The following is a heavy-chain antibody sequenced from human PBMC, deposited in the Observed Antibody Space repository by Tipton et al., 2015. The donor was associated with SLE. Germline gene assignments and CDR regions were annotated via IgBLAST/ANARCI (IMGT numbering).Heavy chain of an antibody. CDR2: INHGGNT. CDR1: GGSFTGNY. J-gene: IGHJ2*01. CDR3: ARVSYAYWYFDL. D-gene: IGHD2-2*01. Sequence: TLSLTCAVYGGSFTGNYWSWIRQPPGKGLEWIGEINHGGNTNYNASLKGRVAISVDTSKNQFSLKLNSLTAADAAVYYCARVSYAYWYFDLWGRGTLVTVSS. V-gene: IGHV4-34*01.